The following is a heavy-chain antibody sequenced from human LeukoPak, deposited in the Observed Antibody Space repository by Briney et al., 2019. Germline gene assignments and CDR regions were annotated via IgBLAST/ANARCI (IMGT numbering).Heavy chain of an antibody. Sequence: SVKVSCKASGGTFSSYAISWVRQAPGQGLEWMGGIIPIFGTANYAQKFQGRVTITADESTSTAYMELSSLRSEDTAVYYCARVRSYGSGSYYSYYFDYWGQGTLVIVSS. V-gene: IGHV1-69*13. D-gene: IGHD3-10*01. CDR3: ARVRSYGSGSYYSYYFDY. J-gene: IGHJ4*02. CDR1: GGTFSSYA. CDR2: IIPIFGTA.